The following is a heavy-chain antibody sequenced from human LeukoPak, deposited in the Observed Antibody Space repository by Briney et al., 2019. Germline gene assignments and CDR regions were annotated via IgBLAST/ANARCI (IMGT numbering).Heavy chain of an antibody. CDR1: GGSISSYY. Sequence: PSETLSLTCTVSGGSISSYYWSWIRQPPGKGLEWIGSIYYTGSTYHNPSLESRVTISVDTSENQFSLKLNSVTAADTAVYYCARHGAMAAAGTTPDYWGQGTLVTVSS. CDR2: IYYTGST. J-gene: IGHJ4*02. D-gene: IGHD6-13*01. CDR3: ARHGAMAAAGTTPDY. V-gene: IGHV4-59*05.